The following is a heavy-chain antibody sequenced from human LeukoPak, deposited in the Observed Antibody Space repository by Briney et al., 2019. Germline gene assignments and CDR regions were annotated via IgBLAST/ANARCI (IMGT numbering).Heavy chain of an antibody. D-gene: IGHD4-11*01. V-gene: IGHV3-30*02. Sequence: GGSLRLSCAASGFTFSNYAMHWVRQAPGKGLEWVTFIRYDGSNKYYAESVKGRFTISRDNSKNTLYLQMSSLRAEDTAVYYCAKDRGAYWTSASNYYFDYWGQGTLVTVSS. J-gene: IGHJ4*02. CDR3: AKDRGAYWTSASNYYFDY. CDR2: IRYDGSNK. CDR1: GFTFSNYA.